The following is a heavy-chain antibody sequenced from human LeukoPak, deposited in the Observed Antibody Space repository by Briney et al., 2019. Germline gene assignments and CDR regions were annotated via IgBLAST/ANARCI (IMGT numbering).Heavy chain of an antibody. J-gene: IGHJ4*02. CDR2: ISSNGGST. Sequence: QSGGSLRLSCAASGFTFSSYTMHWVRQAPGKGLEYVSAISSNGGSTYYANSVKGRFTISRDNSKNTLYLQMGSLRAEDMAVYYCAWWRHSSGYYYDDWGQGTLVTVSS. D-gene: IGHD3-22*01. CDR3: AWWRHSSGYYYDD. V-gene: IGHV3-64*01. CDR1: GFTFSSYT.